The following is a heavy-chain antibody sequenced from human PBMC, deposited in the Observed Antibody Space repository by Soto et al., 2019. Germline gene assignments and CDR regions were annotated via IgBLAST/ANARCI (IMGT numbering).Heavy chain of an antibody. Sequence: QVQLVQSGAEVKKPGSSVKVSCKASGGTFSSYAISWVRQAPGHGLEWLGGIIPIFGTANYAQKLQGRVTITADKSTSTAYMELSSLRCEDTAVYYCTYYDDSSGYRTDYYYYGMDVWGQGTTVTVSS. V-gene: IGHV1-69*06. CDR3: TYYDDSSGYRTDYYYYGMDV. J-gene: IGHJ6*02. CDR2: IIPIFGTA. CDR1: GGTFSSYA. D-gene: IGHD3-22*01.